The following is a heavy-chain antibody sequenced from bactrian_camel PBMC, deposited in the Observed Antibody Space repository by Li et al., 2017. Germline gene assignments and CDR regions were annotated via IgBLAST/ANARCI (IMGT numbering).Heavy chain of an antibody. CDR2: INTDGRNT. D-gene: IGHD3*01. Sequence: HVQLVESGGGLVQPGGSLRLSCAASGFTFSSYSMSWVRQAPGKGLEWVSGINTDGRNTDYADSVRGRFTISRDNAKNTVYLQMNSLQPDDAGVYHCAAEPKGSRRWVGYAWKCQGQGTQVTVS. V-gene: IGHV3S6*01. CDR1: GFTFSSYS. J-gene: IGHJ4*01.